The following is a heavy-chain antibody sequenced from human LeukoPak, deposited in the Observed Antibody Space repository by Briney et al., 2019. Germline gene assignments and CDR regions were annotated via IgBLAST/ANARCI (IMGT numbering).Heavy chain of an antibody. CDR2: ISAYNGNT. V-gene: IGHV1-18*01. CDR3: ARGGSFLGREYYMDV. CDR1: GYTFTSYG. D-gene: IGHD3-3*01. Sequence: ASVKVSCKASGYTFTSYGISWVRQAPGQGLEWMGWISAYNGNTNYAQKFQGRVTITADESTSTAYMELSSLRSEDTAVYYCARGGSFLGREYYMDVWGKGTTVTVSS. J-gene: IGHJ6*03.